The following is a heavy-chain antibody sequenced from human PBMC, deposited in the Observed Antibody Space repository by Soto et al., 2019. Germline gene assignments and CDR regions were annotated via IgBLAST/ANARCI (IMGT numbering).Heavy chain of an antibody. CDR3: AKDLGIVGATSCFDY. CDR1: GFTFSSYG. D-gene: IGHD1-26*01. V-gene: IGHV3-30*18. CDR2: ISYDGSNK. J-gene: IGHJ4*02. Sequence: GGSLRLSCAASGFTFSSYGMHWVRQAPGKGLELVAVISYDGSNKYYADSVKGRFTISRDNSKNTLYLQMNSLRAEDTAVYYCAKDLGIVGATSCFDYWGQGTLVTVSS.